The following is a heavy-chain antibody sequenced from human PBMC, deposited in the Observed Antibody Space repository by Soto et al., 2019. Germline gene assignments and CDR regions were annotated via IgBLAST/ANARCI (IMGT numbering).Heavy chain of an antibody. J-gene: IGHJ5*02. CDR2: ISGSGGST. V-gene: IGHV3-23*01. D-gene: IGHD1-7*01. CDR1: GFTFSSYA. Sequence: PXXSLRLSCAASGFTFSSYAMRWVHQAPGKGLEWVSAISGSGGSTYYADSVKGRFTISRDNSKNTLYLQMNSLRDEDTAVYYCAKPLGGTTFGWFDPWGQGTLVTVSS. CDR3: AKPLGGTTFGWFDP.